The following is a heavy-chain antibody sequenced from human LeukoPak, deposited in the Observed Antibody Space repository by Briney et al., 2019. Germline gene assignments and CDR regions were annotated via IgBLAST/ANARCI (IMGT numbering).Heavy chain of an antibody. J-gene: IGHJ6*03. CDR3: AKSWGSTRPYYNYMDV. CDR2: IYYSGST. Sequence: SETLSLTCTVSGGSISSSSYYWGWIRQPPGKGLEWIGSIYYSGSTYYNPSLKSRVTISVDTSKNQFSLKLSSVTAADTAVYYCAKSWGSTRPYYNYMDVWGKGTTVTVSS. V-gene: IGHV4-39*07. D-gene: IGHD1-26*01. CDR1: GGSISSSSYY.